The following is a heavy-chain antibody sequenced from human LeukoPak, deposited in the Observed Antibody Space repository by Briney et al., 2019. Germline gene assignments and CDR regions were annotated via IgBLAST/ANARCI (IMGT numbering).Heavy chain of an antibody. D-gene: IGHD2-21*02. CDR1: GFTFSSYA. Sequence: GGSLRLSCAASGFTFSSYAMSWVRQAPGKGLEWVSAISGSGGSTYYADSVKGRFTISRDNAKNTLYLQMNSLRAEDTAVYYCSRDSLSSCGGDCYSGLDVWGQGTTVTVSS. V-gene: IGHV3-23*01. CDR3: SRDSLSSCGGDCYSGLDV. CDR2: ISGSGGST. J-gene: IGHJ6*02.